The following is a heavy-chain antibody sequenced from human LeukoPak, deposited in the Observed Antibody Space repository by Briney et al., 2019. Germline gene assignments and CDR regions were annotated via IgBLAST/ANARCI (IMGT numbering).Heavy chain of an antibody. CDR1: GGSFSGYY. D-gene: IGHD6-13*01. Sequence: SETLSLTCAVYGGSFSGYYWSWIRQPPGKGLEWIGEINHSGSTNYNPSLKSRVTISVDTSKNQFSLKLSSVTAADTAVFYCARGTSTWYLTYWGQGTLVTVSS. CDR3: ARGTSTWYLTY. CDR2: INHSGST. J-gene: IGHJ4*02. V-gene: IGHV4-34*01.